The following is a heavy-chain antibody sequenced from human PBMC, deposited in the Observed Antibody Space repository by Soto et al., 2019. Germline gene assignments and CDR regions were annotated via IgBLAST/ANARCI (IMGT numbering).Heavy chain of an antibody. J-gene: IGHJ6*03. V-gene: IGHV4-34*01. D-gene: IGHD6-6*01. CDR1: GGSFSGYY. CDR2: INHSGST. CDR3: ARGGEGDSSSSGRHYYYYYMDV. Sequence: PSETLSLTCAVYGGSFSGYYWSWIRQPPGKGQEWIGEINHSGSTNYNPSLKSRVTISVDTSKNQFSLKLSSVTAADTAVYYCARGGEGDSSSSGRHYYYYYMDVWGKGTTVTVSS.